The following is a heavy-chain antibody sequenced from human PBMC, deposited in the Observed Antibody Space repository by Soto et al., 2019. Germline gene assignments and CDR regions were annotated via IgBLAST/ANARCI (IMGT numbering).Heavy chain of an antibody. CDR3: ARDARGTRGFDEMDI. CDR2: INPNSGDT. Sequence: GASVKVSCKASGDIFTGCHIHWVRQAPGRGLEWMGWINPNSGDTEYAQNFRGRVTMTRDTSFNLVYMEMSGLMSDDKAVYYCARDARGTRGFDEMDIWGQGTTVTVSS. V-gene: IGHV1-2*02. CDR1: GDIFTGCH. D-gene: IGHD3-9*01. J-gene: IGHJ6*02.